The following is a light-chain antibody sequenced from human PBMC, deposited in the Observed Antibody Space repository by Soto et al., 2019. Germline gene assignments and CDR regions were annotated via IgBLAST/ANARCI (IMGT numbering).Light chain of an antibody. J-gene: IGLJ1*01. CDR3: SSYSSSSTLYV. CDR1: SSDVGGYDH. CDR2: EVD. Sequence: QSVLTQPASVSGSPGQSITISCSGTSSDVGGYDHVSWYQQHPGKGPKLIIHEVDNRPSGVSLRFSGSKSGDTASLTISGLHPEDEADYYRSSYSSSSTLYVFGTGTKVTVL. V-gene: IGLV2-14*01.